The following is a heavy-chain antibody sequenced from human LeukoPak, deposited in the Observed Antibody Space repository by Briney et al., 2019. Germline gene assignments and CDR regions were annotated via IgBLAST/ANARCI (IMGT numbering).Heavy chain of an antibody. CDR2: IRGYKGNT. V-gene: IGHV1-18*01. D-gene: IGHD2-15*01. J-gene: IGHJ4*02. CDR3: AREYCSGGSCYSADY. CDR1: GYXFTSYG. Sequence: GASVKVSCKASGYXFTSYGMSWVRQAPGQGLEWMGWIRGYKGNTNYAQKLQGRVTMTTDTSTSTAYMELRSLRSDDTAVYYCAREYCSGGSCYSADYWGQGTLVTVSS.